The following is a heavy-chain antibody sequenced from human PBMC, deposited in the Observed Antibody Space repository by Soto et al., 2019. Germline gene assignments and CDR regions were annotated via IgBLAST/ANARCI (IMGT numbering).Heavy chain of an antibody. J-gene: IGHJ3*02. Sequence: EVQLVESGGGLVQPGGSLRLSCAASGVTFSSYWMHWVRQAPGKGLVWVSRINSDGSSTSYADFVKGRLTISRDNAKNTLYLQMYSLTAEDTAIYYCARDFGEVGATAVYDIWGQGTMVIVSS. CDR3: ARDFGEVGATAVYDI. V-gene: IGHV3-74*01. CDR1: GVTFSSYW. CDR2: INSDGSST. D-gene: IGHD1-26*01.